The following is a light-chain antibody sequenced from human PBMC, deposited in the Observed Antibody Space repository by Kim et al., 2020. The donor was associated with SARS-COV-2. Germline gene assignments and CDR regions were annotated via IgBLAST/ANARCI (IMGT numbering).Light chain of an antibody. CDR3: QVWDGRIDKYV. Sequence: ATGRTAMMTCGGNKIGSKTVHWYQQRPGQAPVLVISYDEDRPSGIPERFSGSNSGNTATLTVSRVEVGDEADYYCQVWDGRIDKYVFGSGTKVTVL. CDR1: KIGSKT. CDR2: YDE. V-gene: IGLV3-21*04. J-gene: IGLJ1*01.